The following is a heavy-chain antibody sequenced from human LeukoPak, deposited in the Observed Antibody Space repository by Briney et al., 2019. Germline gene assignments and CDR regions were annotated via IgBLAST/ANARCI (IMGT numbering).Heavy chain of an antibody. V-gene: IGHV1-46*01. J-gene: IGHJ4*02. CDR2: INPSGGST. Sequence: ASVKVSCKASGYTFTNYYMYWVRQAPGQGLEWMGIINPSGGSTTYAQKFQGRVAMTGDTSTSTVYMELNSLRSEDTAVYYCARGDPGGGYFILGGTTVFDYWGQGTLVTVSS. D-gene: IGHD2-21*01. CDR1: GYTFTNYY. CDR3: ARGDPGGGYFILGGTTVFDY.